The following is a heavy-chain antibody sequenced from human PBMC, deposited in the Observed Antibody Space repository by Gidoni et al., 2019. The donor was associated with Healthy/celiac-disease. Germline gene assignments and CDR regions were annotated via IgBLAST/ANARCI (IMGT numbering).Heavy chain of an antibody. CDR3: ARAEEWAN. J-gene: IGHJ4*02. D-gene: IGHD2-8*01. CDR1: GLTFSSYA. V-gene: IGHV3-30-3*01. CDR2: ISYDGSNK. Sequence: QVQLVESGGGVVQPGRSLRLYCAASGLTFSSYAMHWVRQAPGKGLEWVAVISYDGSNKYYADSVKGRFTISRDNSKNTLYLQMNSLRAEDTAVYYCARAEEWANWGQGTLVTVSS.